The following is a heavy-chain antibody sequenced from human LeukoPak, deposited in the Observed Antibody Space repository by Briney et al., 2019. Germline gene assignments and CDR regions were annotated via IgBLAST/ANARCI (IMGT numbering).Heavy chain of an antibody. CDR1: GYTYTGYY. V-gene: IGHV1-2*02. CDR3: ARARKGGDGYNYITDY. D-gene: IGHD5-24*01. J-gene: IGHJ4*02. Sequence: ASVKVSCKASGYTYTGYYMHWVRQAPGQGLEWVGWINPNSGGTNYAQKFQGRVTMTRDTSISTAYMELSRLRSDDTAVYYCARARKGGDGYNYITDYWGQGTLVTVSS. CDR2: INPNSGGT.